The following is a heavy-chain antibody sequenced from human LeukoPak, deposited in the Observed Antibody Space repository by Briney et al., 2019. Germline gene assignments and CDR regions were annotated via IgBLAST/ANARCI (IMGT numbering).Heavy chain of an antibody. J-gene: IGHJ4*02. CDR2: INPSGGST. Sequence: GASVKVSCKASGYTFTSYYMHWVRQAPGQGLEWMGIINPSGGSTSYAQKFQGRVTMTRDTSTSTVYMELSSLRSEDTAVYYCARGEWVHSGYPPGPGYFDYWGQGTLVTVSS. CDR1: GYTFTSYY. D-gene: IGHD5-12*01. CDR3: ARGEWVHSGYPPGPGYFDY. V-gene: IGHV1-46*01.